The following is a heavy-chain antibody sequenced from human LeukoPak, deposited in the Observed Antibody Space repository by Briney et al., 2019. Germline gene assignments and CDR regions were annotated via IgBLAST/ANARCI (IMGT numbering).Heavy chain of an antibody. D-gene: IGHD3-16*01. V-gene: IGHV4-4*07. J-gene: IGHJ4*02. CDR2: IYASVST. CDR3: ARMTFGGVFAFDY. CDR1: GGSISTHY. Sequence: PSETLSLTCTVSGGSISTHYWSWIRQPAGKGLEWIGRIYASVSTNYNPSLKSRVTMSVDTSKNQFSLKLTSVTAADTAVYYCARMTFGGVFAFDYWGQGILVTVSS.